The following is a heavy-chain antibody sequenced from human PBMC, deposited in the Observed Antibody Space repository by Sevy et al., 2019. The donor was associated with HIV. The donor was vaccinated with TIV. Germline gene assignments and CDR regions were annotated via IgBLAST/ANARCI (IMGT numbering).Heavy chain of an antibody. CDR2: IYYSGST. J-gene: IGHJ5*02. V-gene: IGHV4-59*01. CDR1: GGSISSYY. Sequence: SETLSLTCTVSGGSISSYYWSWIRQPPGKGLEWIGYIYYSGSTNYNPSLKSRVTISVDTSKSQFSLKLSSVTAADTAVYYCARVDPPNYYDSSGYYWFDPWGQGTLVTVSS. CDR3: ARVDPPNYYDSSGYYWFDP. D-gene: IGHD3-22*01.